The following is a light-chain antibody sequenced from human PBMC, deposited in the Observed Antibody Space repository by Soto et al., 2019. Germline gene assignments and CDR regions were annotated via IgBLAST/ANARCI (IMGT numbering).Light chain of an antibody. CDR1: NSNIGSDI. Sequence: QSVLTQPPSASGTPGQRATISCCGSNSNIGSDIVNCYQLLPGAAPEVLINTTNQRPSGVPARFSGSKSGTSASLAISGLQSEDEANSSCATWDGGLSGPFVFGTGTKATVL. CDR3: ATWDGGLSGPFV. V-gene: IGLV1-44*01. CDR2: TTN. J-gene: IGLJ1*01.